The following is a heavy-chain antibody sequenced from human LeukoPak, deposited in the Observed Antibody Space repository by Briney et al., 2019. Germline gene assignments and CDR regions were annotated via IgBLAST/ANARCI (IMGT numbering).Heavy chain of an antibody. CDR3: ARATYYYDSSGYSFDY. CDR2: IYYSGST. V-gene: IGHV4-39*07. CDR1: GGSISSSSYY. D-gene: IGHD3-22*01. J-gene: IGHJ4*02. Sequence: EASETLSLTCTVSGGSISSSSYYWGWIRQPPGKGLEWIGSIYYSGSTYYNPSLKSRVTISVDTSKNQFSLKLSSVTAADTAVYYCARATYYYDSSGYSFDYWGQGTLVTVSS.